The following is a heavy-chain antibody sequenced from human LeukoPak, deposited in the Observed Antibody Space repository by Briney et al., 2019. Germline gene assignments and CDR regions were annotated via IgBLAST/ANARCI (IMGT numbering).Heavy chain of an antibody. CDR3: AKDPSGSYYYYYMDV. CDR2: IRYDGSNK. D-gene: IGHD1-14*01. J-gene: IGHJ6*03. Sequence: GGSLRLSCAASGFTFNSYGMHWVRQAPGKGLEGVAFIRYDGSNKYYADSVKGRFTISRDNSKNTLYLQMNSLRAEDTAVYYCAKDPSGSYYYYYMDVWGKGTTVTVSS. CDR1: GFTFNSYG. V-gene: IGHV3-30*02.